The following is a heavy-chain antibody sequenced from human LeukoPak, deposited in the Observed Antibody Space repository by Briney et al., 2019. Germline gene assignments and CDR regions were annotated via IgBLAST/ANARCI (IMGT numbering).Heavy chain of an antibody. Sequence: SETLSLTCTVSGYSISSGYHWGWMRQPPGKGLEWIGSIYHSGSTYYDPSLKSRVTISVDTSKNQFSLKLSSVTAADTAVYYCARDRADGYNWAPFDPWSQGTLVTVSS. CDR1: GYSISSGYH. D-gene: IGHD5-24*01. J-gene: IGHJ5*02. CDR2: IYHSGST. CDR3: ARDRADGYNWAPFDP. V-gene: IGHV4-38-2*02.